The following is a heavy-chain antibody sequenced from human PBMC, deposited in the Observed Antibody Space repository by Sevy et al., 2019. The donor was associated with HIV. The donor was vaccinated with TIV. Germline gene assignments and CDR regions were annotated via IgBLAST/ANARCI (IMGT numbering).Heavy chain of an antibody. J-gene: IGHJ4*02. CDR2: INPKTGAT. CDR3: ARDLVRGDYSYGAFDY. Sequence: ASVKVSCKASGYTFSDYYLHWLRLAPGQGLEWMGWINPKTGATKYAQRFQGRVTLSRDTSITTAYMELSSLRSDDAALFYCARDLVRGDYSYGAFDYWGQGTLVTVSS. V-gene: IGHV1-2*02. CDR1: GYTFSDYY. D-gene: IGHD5-18*01.